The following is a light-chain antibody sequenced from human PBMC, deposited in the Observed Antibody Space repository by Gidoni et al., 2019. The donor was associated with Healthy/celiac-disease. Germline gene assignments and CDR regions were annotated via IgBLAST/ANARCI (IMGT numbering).Light chain of an antibody. Sequence: EIVMTQSPATLSVSPGERATLSCRASQSVSSNLAWYQQKPGQAPRLLIYGASTRATGIPARFSGSGSGTEFTLTISSLQSEDFAVYYCQQFRTFXPXTKVDIK. CDR1: QSVSSN. V-gene: IGKV3D-15*01. CDR2: GAS. J-gene: IGKJ3*01. CDR3: QQFRT.